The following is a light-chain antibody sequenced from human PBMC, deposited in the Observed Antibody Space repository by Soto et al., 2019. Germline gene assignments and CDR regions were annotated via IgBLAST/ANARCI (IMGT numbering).Light chain of an antibody. CDR2: GAS. Sequence: EIVMTQSPATLSVSPGERATLSCRASQSVSSNLAWYQQKPGQAPRLLIYGASTRATGIPARFSGSGSGTEFTLTIRSLQSEDSAVYYCQQYNNWYSFGQGTKLEIK. CDR1: QSVSSN. J-gene: IGKJ2*03. V-gene: IGKV3-15*01. CDR3: QQYNNWYS.